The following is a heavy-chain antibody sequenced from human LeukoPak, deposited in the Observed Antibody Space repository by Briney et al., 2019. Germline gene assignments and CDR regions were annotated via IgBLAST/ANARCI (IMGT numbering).Heavy chain of an antibody. CDR2: ISGSGGTT. Sequence: GGSLRLSCAASGFTLRNYAMTWVRQAAGKGLEWVSGISGSGGTTYYADSVKGRLTISRDNSKNTLYLQMNSLRADDTALYYCAKERSGGWPFDYWGQGTLVTVSS. CDR3: AKERSGGWPFDY. CDR1: GFTLRNYA. V-gene: IGHV3-23*01. J-gene: IGHJ4*02. D-gene: IGHD6-19*01.